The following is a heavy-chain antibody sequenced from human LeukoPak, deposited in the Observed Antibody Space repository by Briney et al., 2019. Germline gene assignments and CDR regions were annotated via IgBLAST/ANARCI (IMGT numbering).Heavy chain of an antibody. CDR2: IYYSGTT. D-gene: IGHD3-9*01. V-gene: IGHV4-31*03. CDR3: ARGLRYFGYRN. CDR1: GGSISSGDYY. J-gene: IGHJ4*02. Sequence: SQTLSLTCTVSGGSISSGDYYWSWIRQHPGKGLEWIGYIYYSGTTYNNPSLKSRVTMSVDTSKNQFSLKLTSVTAADTAVYYCARGLRYFGYRNWGQGTLVTVSS.